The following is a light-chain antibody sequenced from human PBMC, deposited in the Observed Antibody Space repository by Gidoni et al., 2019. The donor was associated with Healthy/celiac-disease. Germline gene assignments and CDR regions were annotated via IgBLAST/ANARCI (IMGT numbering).Light chain of an antibody. Sequence: SSELTQPPSVSVSPGQTDRITCSGDALPKQYAYWYQQKPGQAPVLVIYKDSERPSGIPERFSGSSSGTTVTLTISGVQAEDEADYYCQSADSSGTYPVVFGGGTKLTVL. CDR3: QSADSSGTYPVV. CDR1: ALPKQY. V-gene: IGLV3-25*03. CDR2: KDS. J-gene: IGLJ2*01.